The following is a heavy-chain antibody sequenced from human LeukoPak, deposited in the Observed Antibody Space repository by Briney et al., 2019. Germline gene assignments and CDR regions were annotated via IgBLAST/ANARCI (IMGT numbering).Heavy chain of an antibody. J-gene: IGHJ4*02. V-gene: IGHV3-43*02. CDR1: GFTFDDYA. Sequence: GGSLRLSCAASGFTFDDYAMHWVRQAPGKGLEWVSLISGDGGSTYYADPVKGRFTISRDNSKNSLYLQMNSLRTEDTALYYCAKGRSFRQWLVQGFDYWGQGTLVTVSS. CDR3: AKGRSFRQWLVQGFDY. D-gene: IGHD6-19*01. CDR2: ISGDGGST.